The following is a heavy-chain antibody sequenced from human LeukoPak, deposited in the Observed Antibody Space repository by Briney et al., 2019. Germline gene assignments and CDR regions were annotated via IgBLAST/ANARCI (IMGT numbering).Heavy chain of an antibody. CDR3: ARALAVAGIDY. CDR1: GYTFTSYY. Sequence: GASVTVSCTASGYTFTSYYMHWVRQAPGQGLEWMGIINPSGGSTSYAQKFQGRVTMTRDTSTSTVYMELSSLRSEDTAVYYCARALAVAGIDYWCQGTLVTVSS. D-gene: IGHD6-19*01. J-gene: IGHJ4*02. CDR2: INPSGGST. V-gene: IGHV1-46*01.